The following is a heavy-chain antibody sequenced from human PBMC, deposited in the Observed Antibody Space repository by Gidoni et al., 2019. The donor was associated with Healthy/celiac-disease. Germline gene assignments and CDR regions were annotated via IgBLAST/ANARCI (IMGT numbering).Heavy chain of an antibody. CDR2: ISGSGGST. CDR1: GFTFSRSA. CDR3: AKIHIVVVPAAKDDAFDI. Sequence: EVQLLESGGGLVQPGGSLRLSCADSGFTFSRSALGWVRHAPGKGLEWVSAISGSGGSTYYADSVKGRFTISRDNSKNTLYLQMNSLRAEDTAVYYCAKIHIVVVPAAKDDAFDIWGQGTMVTVSS. V-gene: IGHV3-23*01. D-gene: IGHD2-2*01. J-gene: IGHJ3*02.